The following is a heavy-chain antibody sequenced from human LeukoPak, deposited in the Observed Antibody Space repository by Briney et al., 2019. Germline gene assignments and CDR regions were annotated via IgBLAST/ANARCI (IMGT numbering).Heavy chain of an antibody. CDR2: IIPIFGTA. D-gene: IGHD4-23*01. Sequence: ASVKVSCKASGYTFTSYAMNWVRQAPGQGLEWMGGIIPIFGTANYAQKFQGRVTITADESTSTAYMELSSLRSEDTAVYYCARVKVGDYGGKEVFDYWGQGTLVTVSS. CDR1: GYTFTSYA. J-gene: IGHJ4*02. V-gene: IGHV1-69*13. CDR3: ARVKVGDYGGKEVFDY.